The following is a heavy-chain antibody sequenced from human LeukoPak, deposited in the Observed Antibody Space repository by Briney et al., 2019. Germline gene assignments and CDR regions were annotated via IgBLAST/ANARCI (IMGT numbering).Heavy chain of an antibody. CDR2: LYYSGST. V-gene: IGHV4-39*01. J-gene: IGHJ4*02. Sequence: PSETLSLTCTVSGVPISSSSYYWGWIRQHPGKGLEWIGSLYYSGSTYYNPSLKSRVTISVDTSNNQFSLRLSSLTAADTAVYYCARHVGHTALDYWGQGTQVTVSS. CDR1: GVPISSSSYY. D-gene: IGHD5-18*01. CDR3: ARHVGHTALDY.